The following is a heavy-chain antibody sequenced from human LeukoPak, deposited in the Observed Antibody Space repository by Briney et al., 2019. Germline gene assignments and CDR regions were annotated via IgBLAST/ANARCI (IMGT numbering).Heavy chain of an antibody. J-gene: IGHJ6*03. V-gene: IGHV4-59*08. D-gene: IGHD2-15*01. CDR3: ARVLLNAYYYMDV. CDR2: IYYSGST. CDR1: GGSISSYY. Sequence: SETLSLTCTVSGGSISSYYWSWIRQPPGKGLEWIGYIYYSGSTNYNPSLKSRVTISVDTSKNQFSLKLSSVTAADTAVYYCARVLLNAYYYMDVWGKGTTVTVSS.